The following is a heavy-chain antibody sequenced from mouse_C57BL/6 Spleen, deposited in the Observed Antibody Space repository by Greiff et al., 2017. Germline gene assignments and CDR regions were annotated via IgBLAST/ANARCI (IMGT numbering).Heavy chain of an antibody. CDR1: GFNIKDYY. Sequence: EVKLQESGAELVKPGASVKLSCTASGFNIKDYYMHWVKQRTEQGLEWIGRIDPEDGETKYAPKFQGKATITADTSSNTAYLQLSSLTSEDTAVYYCARPITTVVATDAMDYWGQGTSVTVSS. CDR2: IDPEDGET. V-gene: IGHV14-2*01. D-gene: IGHD1-1*01. CDR3: ARPITTVVATDAMDY. J-gene: IGHJ4*01.